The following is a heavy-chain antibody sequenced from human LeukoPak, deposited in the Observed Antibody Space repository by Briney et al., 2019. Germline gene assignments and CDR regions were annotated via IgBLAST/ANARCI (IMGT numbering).Heavy chain of an antibody. D-gene: IGHD4-11*01. J-gene: IGHJ4*02. CDR1: GGSISSCY. CDR3: ATSPGDDYSGYFDY. Sequence: PSETLSLTCTVSGGSISSCYWSWIRQPAWKGLEWIGRIYTSGSTNYNPSLNSRVTMSVDTSKNQFSLKLSSVTAADTAVYYCATSPGDDYSGYFDYWGQGTLVTVSS. V-gene: IGHV4-4*07. CDR2: IYTSGST.